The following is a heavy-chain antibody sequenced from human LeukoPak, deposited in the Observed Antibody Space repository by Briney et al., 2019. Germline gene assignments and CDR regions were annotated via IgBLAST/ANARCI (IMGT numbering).Heavy chain of an antibody. V-gene: IGHV4-34*01. J-gene: IGHJ3*02. D-gene: IGHD2-2*01. Sequence: PSETLSLTCAVYGGSFSGYYWSWIRQPPGKGLEWIGKISHGGSTNYNPSLKSRVTISVDTSKNQFSLKLTSVTAADTAVYYCAREGVMRGYCISTSCSKAFDIWGQGTLVTVSS. CDR1: GGSFSGYY. CDR2: ISHGGST. CDR3: AREGVMRGYCISTSCSKAFDI.